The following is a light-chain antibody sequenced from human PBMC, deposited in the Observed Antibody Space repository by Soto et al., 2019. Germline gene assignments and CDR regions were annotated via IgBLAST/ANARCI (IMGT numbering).Light chain of an antibody. CDR1: QSIGYW. J-gene: IGKJ1*01. CDR2: AAS. Sequence: DIQMTQSPSTLSASVGDRVTTTCRASQSIGYWLAWYQQKPGKAPNLLIYAASSLETGVPSRFSGSGSGTEFTLSISSLQPDDSASYYCQQYNSYSKTFGQGTKVDIK. CDR3: QQYNSYSKT. V-gene: IGKV1-5*01.